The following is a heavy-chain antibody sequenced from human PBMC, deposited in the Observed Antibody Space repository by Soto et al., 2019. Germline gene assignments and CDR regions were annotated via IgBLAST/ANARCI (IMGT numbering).Heavy chain of an antibody. V-gene: IGHV4-30-2*06. CDR3: VRDRYSSSGWFDP. CDR1: GGSISSGGYS. J-gene: IGHJ5*02. D-gene: IGHD3-10*01. CDR2: TYQSGSA. Sequence: SETLSLTCTVSGGSISSGGYSWTWIRQSPGKGLEWIGYTYQSGSAYYNPSLKSRVTISVDRSKNQFSLQLKSVTPEDTAVYYCVRDRYSSSGWFDPWGQGTPVTVSS.